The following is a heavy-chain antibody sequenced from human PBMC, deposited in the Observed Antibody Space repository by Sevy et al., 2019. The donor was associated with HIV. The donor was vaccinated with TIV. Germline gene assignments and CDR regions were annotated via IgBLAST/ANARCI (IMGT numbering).Heavy chain of an antibody. Sequence: GGSLRLSCAASGFTFSYFSMHWVRQAPGKGLEWVATISYDGSNEHYADSVKGRFTISRDNAKNSLYLQMNSLRAEDTAVYYCARATMIVVVITDHDAFDIWGQGTMVTVSS. D-gene: IGHD3-22*01. J-gene: IGHJ3*02. CDR1: GFTFSYFS. CDR2: ISYDGSNE. V-gene: IGHV3-30-3*01. CDR3: ARATMIVVVITDHDAFDI.